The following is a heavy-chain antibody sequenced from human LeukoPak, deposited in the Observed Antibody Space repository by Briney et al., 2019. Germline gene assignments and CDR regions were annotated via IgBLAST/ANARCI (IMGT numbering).Heavy chain of an antibody. Sequence: GGSLRLSCAASGFTFSTHAMTWVRQAPGKGLEWVSSIATGFDTYSADSVKGRSTISRDNSKNTLYLQMNSLRAEDTAVYYCAKDSLADIDYWGQGTLVTVSS. V-gene: IGHV3-23*01. D-gene: IGHD3-16*01. J-gene: IGHJ4*02. CDR2: IATGFDT. CDR1: GFTFSTHA. CDR3: AKDSLADIDY.